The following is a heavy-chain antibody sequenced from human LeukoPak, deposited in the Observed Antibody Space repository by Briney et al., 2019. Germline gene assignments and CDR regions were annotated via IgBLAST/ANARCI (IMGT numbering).Heavy chain of an antibody. J-gene: IGHJ4*02. CDR1: GFTFSSYA. CDR2: ISGSGGST. V-gene: IGHV3-23*01. Sequence: PGGSLRLSCAASGFTFSSYAMSWVRQAPGKGLEWVSAISGSGGSTYYADSVKGRFTISRDNSKNTLYLQMNSLRAEDTAVYYCAKDATGYSSGGGYFDYWGQGALVTVSS. D-gene: IGHD6-19*01. CDR3: AKDATGYSSGGGYFDY.